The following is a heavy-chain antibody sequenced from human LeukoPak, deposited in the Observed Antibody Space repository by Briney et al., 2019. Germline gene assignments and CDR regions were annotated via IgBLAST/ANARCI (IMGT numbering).Heavy chain of an antibody. V-gene: IGHV4-4*07. Sequence: SETLPLTCTVSGGSISSYYWSWIRQPAGTGLEWIGRIYTSGSTNYNPSLKSRVTMSVDTSKNQFSLKLSSVTAADTAVYYCARVNYYDSSGLNYYYYGMDVWGQGTTVTVSS. D-gene: IGHD3-22*01. CDR3: ARVNYYDSSGLNYYYYGMDV. J-gene: IGHJ6*02. CDR2: IYTSGST. CDR1: GGSISSYY.